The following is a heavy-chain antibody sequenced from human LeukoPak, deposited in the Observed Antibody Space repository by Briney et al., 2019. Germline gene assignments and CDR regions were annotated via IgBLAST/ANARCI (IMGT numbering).Heavy chain of an antibody. J-gene: IGHJ4*02. Sequence: GASVKVSCKASGYTFTSYYMHWVRQAPGQGLEWMGIINPSGGSTSYAQKFQGRVTMTRDTSTSTVYMELSSLRSEDTAVYYCARGGYDILTGYYKEVDYWGQGTLVTVSS. CDR2: INPSGGST. CDR1: GYTFTSYY. V-gene: IGHV1-46*01. D-gene: IGHD3-9*01. CDR3: ARGGYDILTGYYKEVDY.